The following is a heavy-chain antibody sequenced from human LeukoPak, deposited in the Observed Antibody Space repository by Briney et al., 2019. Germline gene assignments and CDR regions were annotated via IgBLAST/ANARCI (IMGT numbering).Heavy chain of an antibody. CDR2: ISSSSSYI. V-gene: IGHV3-21*01. D-gene: IGHD5-18*01. J-gene: IGHJ4*02. CDR1: GFTFSSYS. Sequence: GGSLRLSCAASGFTFSSYSVNWVRQAPGKGLEWVSPISSSSSYIYYADSVKGRFTISRDNAKNSLYLQMNSLRAEDTAVYYCARDPEEYSYGAHFDYWGQGTLVTVSS. CDR3: ARDPEEYSYGAHFDY.